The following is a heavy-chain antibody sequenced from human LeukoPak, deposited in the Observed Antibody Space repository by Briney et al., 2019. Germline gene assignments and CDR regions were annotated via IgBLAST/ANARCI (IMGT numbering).Heavy chain of an antibody. CDR1: GFTFSSYA. D-gene: IGHD2-2*01. J-gene: IGHJ6*03. V-gene: IGHV4-34*01. CDR2: INQSGRT. CDR3: ASVVVPAARNNYYYYYYMDV. Sequence: GSLRLSCAASGFTFSSYAMSWVRQAPGKGLEWMGEINQSGRTNYNPSLKSRVTISVDTSKNQFSLKLSSVTAADTAVYYCASVVVPAARNNYYYYYYMDVWGKGTTVTVSS.